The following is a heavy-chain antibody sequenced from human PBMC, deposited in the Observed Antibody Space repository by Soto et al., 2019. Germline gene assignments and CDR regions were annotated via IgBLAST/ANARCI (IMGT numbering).Heavy chain of an antibody. D-gene: IGHD5-18*01. J-gene: IGHJ4*02. CDR3: ARGLIGYSYGYNY. Sequence: GGSLRLSCAASGFTFSSYSMNWVRQAPGKGLEWVSSISSSSSYIYYADSVKGRFTISRDNAKNSLYLQMNSLRAEDTAVYYCARGLIGYSYGYNYWGQGTLVTVSS. CDR1: GFTFSSYS. CDR2: ISSSSSYI. V-gene: IGHV3-21*01.